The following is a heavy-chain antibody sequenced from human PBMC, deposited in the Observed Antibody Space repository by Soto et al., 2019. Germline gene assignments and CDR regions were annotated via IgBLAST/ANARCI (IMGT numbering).Heavy chain of an antibody. CDR3: AKDIRPGRWRSTSCYVY. V-gene: IGHV3-9*01. CDR2: ISWNSVSI. Sequence: GGSLRLSCAASGFTFDDYAIHWVRQAPWKGLEWVSGISWNSVSIGYADSVKGRFNISRDNAKNSLYLQMNSLRAEDTALYYCAKDIRPGRWRSTSCYVYWGQGTLVTVSS. D-gene: IGHD2-2*01. CDR1: GFTFDDYA. J-gene: IGHJ4*02.